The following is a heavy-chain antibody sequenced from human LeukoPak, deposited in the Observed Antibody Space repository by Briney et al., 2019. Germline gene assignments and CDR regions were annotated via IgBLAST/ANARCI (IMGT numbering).Heavy chain of an antibody. CDR3: ARTRAAVTGGTEWYFDL. CDR2: CYLTGST. D-gene: IGHD6-19*01. Sequence: SETLSLTCTVSGCSIRSFSWSWIRQPPGRGLDGVGNCYLTGSTDYNSSLNSRVTLSVDTSMNQFSLKLTSVTAAHTAVYYLARTRAAVTGGTEWYFDLWGRGPLVSVTS. CDR1: GCSIRSFS. V-gene: IGHV4-4*09. J-gene: IGHJ2*01.